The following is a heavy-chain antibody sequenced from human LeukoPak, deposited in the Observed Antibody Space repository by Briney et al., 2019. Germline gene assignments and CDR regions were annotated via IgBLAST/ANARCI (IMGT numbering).Heavy chain of an antibody. D-gene: IGHD2-2*01. CDR3: ARSGNIVVVPAASFDY. V-gene: IGHV1-69*13. Sequence: PGASVKVSCKASGGTFSSYAISWVRQAPGQGLEWMGGIIPIFGTANYAQKFQGRVTITADESTSTAYMELSSLRSEDTAVYYCARSGNIVVVPAASFDYWGQGTLVTVSS. CDR1: GGTFSSYA. J-gene: IGHJ4*02. CDR2: IIPIFGTA.